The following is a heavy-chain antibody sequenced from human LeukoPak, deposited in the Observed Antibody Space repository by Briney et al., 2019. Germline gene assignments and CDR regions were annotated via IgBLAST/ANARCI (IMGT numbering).Heavy chain of an antibody. CDR1: GFTFSSYG. CDR3: VSDWDGH. J-gene: IGHJ4*02. V-gene: IGHV3-30*03. D-gene: IGHD1-26*01. Sequence: GGSLRLSCAASGFTFSSYGMHWVRQAPGKGLEWVAVISYDGSNKYYADSVKGRFTISRDNSKNTPYLQMNSLRAEDTAVYYCVSDWDGHWGQGTLVTVSS. CDR2: ISYDGSNK.